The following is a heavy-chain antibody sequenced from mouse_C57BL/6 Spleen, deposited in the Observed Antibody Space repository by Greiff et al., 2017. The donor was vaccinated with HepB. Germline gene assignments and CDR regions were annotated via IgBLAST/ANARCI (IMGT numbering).Heavy chain of an antibody. CDR2: FHPYNDDT. J-gene: IGHJ2*01. Sequence: LQESGAELVKPGASVKMSCKASGYTFTTYPIEWMKQNHGKSLEWIGNFHPYNDDTKYNEKFKGKATLTVEKSSSTVYLELSRLTSDDSAVYYCARGDYDYEDGPFFDYWGQGTTLTVSS. D-gene: IGHD2-4*01. V-gene: IGHV1-47*01. CDR3: ARGDYDYEDGPFFDY. CDR1: GYTFTTYP.